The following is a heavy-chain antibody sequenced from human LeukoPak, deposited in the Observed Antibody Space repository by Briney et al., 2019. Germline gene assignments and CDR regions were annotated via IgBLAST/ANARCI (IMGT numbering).Heavy chain of an antibody. J-gene: IGHJ6*04. Sequence: SETLSLTCTVSGGSICSYYWSWIRQPPGKGLEWIGYIYYSGSTNYNPSLKSRVTISVDTSKNQFSLKLSSVTAADTAVYYCARRLYGRMDVWGKGTTVTVSS. CDR2: IYYSGST. CDR3: ARRLYGRMDV. D-gene: IGHD3-10*01. CDR1: GGSICSYY. V-gene: IGHV4-59*01.